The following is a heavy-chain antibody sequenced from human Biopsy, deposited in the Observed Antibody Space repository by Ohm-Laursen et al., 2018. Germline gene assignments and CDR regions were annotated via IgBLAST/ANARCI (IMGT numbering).Heavy chain of an antibody. D-gene: IGHD3-16*01. CDR3: ARSVGIMAAPIDY. CDR2: INSVGTI. Sequence: SLRLSCTASGFIFCDYYMSWIRQAPGKGLAWVSNINSVGTIYYADSVRGRFTISRDNAKNSLYLQMNSLRVEDTAVYYCARSVGIMAAPIDYWGQGTLVTVSS. V-gene: IGHV3-11*01. CDR1: GFIFCDYY. J-gene: IGHJ4*02.